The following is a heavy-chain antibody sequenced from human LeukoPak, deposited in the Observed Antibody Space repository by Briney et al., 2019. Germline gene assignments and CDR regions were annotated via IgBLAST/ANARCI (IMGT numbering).Heavy chain of an antibody. CDR3: ARRGGGRWLQTSYWYFDL. Sequence: SETLSLTCTVSGGSISSYYWSWIRQPPGKGLEWIGYIYTSGSTNYNPSLKSRVTISVDTSKNQFSLKLSSVTAADTAVYYCARRGGGRWLQTSYWYFDLWGRGTLVTVSS. D-gene: IGHD5-24*01. V-gene: IGHV4-4*09. CDR1: GGSISSYY. CDR2: IYTSGST. J-gene: IGHJ2*01.